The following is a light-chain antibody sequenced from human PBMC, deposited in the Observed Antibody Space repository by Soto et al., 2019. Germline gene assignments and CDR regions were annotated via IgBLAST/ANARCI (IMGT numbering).Light chain of an antibody. CDR3: SSYTSSSTYV. J-gene: IGLJ1*01. CDR1: SSDVGGYNY. CDR2: DVS. V-gene: IGLV2-14*01. Sequence: QSVLTQPASLSGSPGQSITIACTGTSSDVGGYNYVSWYQQYPGKAPRLVISDVSNRPSGVSNRFSGSKSGNSASLTISGLQAEDEADYYCSSYTSSSTYVFGTGTKLTVL.